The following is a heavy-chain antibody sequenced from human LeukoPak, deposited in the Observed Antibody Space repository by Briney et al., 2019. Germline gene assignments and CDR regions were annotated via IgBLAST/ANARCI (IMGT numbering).Heavy chain of an antibody. J-gene: IGHJ4*02. Sequence: SETLSLTCTVSGGSISSYYWSWIRQPAGKGLEWIGRIYTSGSTNYNPSLKSRVTMSVDTSKNQFSLKLSSVTAADTVVYYCARVGRYQLLEEYFDYWGQGTLVTVSS. CDR1: GGSISSYY. CDR2: IYTSGST. D-gene: IGHD2-2*01. V-gene: IGHV4-4*07. CDR3: ARVGRYQLLEEYFDY.